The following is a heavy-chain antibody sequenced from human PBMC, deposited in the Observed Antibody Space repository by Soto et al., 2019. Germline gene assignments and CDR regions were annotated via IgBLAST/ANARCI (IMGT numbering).Heavy chain of an antibody. CDR1: GGTFSSYA. CDR2: IIPIFGTA. J-gene: IGHJ6*02. V-gene: IGHV1-69*12. CDR3: ARDIVVVVGAIEQQYGMDV. D-gene: IGHD2-15*01. Sequence: QVQLVQSGAEVKKPGSSVKVSCKASGGTFSSYAISWVRQAPGQGLEWMGGIIPIFGTANYAQKFQGRVTITADASTSTAYMELSSLRSEDTAVYYCARDIVVVVGAIEQQYGMDVWGQGTTVTVSS.